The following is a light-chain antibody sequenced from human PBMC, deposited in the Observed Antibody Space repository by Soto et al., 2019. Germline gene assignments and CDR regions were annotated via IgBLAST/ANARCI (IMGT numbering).Light chain of an antibody. CDR1: NSDVGIYDF. J-gene: IGLJ2*01. Sequence: QSALTQPASVSGTPGQSITISCTGSNSDVGIYDFVSWYQHHPGRAPKLIVSEVSHRPSGVSNRFSGSKSGNTASLTISGLQSEDEADYYCISYTSTSTVKFGGGTKLTVL. CDR3: ISYTSTSTVK. V-gene: IGLV2-14*01. CDR2: EVS.